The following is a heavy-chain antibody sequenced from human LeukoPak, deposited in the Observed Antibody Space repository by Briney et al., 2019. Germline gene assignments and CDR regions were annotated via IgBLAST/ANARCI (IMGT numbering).Heavy chain of an antibody. CDR2: IKQDGSEK. CDR3: ARDREIRYYDFWSGYYSDY. D-gene: IGHD3-3*01. Sequence: GGSLRLSCAASGFTFSSYWMSWVRQAPGKGLECVANIKQDGSEKYYVDSVKGRFTICRDNAKNSLYLQMNSLRAEDTAVYYCARDREIRYYDFWSGYYSDYWGQGTLLTVSS. J-gene: IGHJ4*02. V-gene: IGHV3-7*01. CDR1: GFTFSSYW.